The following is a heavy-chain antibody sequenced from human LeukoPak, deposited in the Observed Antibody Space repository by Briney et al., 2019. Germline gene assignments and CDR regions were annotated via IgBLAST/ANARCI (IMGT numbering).Heavy chain of an antibody. CDR1: GFTFSRYA. J-gene: IGHJ6*02. CDR2: ISYDGSHK. D-gene: IGHD2-21*02. V-gene: IGHV3-30*04. CDR3: ARVYCGADCYNNYYYGMDV. Sequence: GGSLRLSCAASGFTFSRYAMHWVRQAPGKGLEWVAGISYDGSHKFYADSVKGRFTISRDNSNSTLFLQLNSLRPEATAVYYCARVYCGADCYNNYYYGMDVWGQGTTVTVSS.